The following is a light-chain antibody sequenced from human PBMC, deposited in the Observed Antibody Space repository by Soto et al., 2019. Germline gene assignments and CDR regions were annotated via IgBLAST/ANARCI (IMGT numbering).Light chain of an antibody. J-gene: IGKJ1*01. CDR1: RNINGNY. CDR2: GAS. CDR3: QQYGSSGT. Sequence: EIVLTQSPGTLSLSPVERATLSCRASRNINGNYLGWYQLKRGQAPRLLIYGASNRATGIPDRFSGSGSGTDFTLTISRLEPEDFAVYYCQQYGSSGTFGQGTKV. V-gene: IGKV3-20*01.